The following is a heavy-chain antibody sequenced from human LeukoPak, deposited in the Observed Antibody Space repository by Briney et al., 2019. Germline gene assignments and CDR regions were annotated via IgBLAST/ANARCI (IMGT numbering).Heavy chain of an antibody. Sequence: PSETLSLTCTVSGGSISSYYWSWIRQPPGKGLEWIGYIYYSGSTNYNPSLKSRVTISVDTSKNQFSLKLSSVTAADTVVYYCARDEMNGFLDYWGQGTLVTVSS. CDR3: ARDEMNGFLDY. V-gene: IGHV4-59*01. CDR2: IYYSGST. D-gene: IGHD3-3*01. CDR1: GGSISSYY. J-gene: IGHJ4*02.